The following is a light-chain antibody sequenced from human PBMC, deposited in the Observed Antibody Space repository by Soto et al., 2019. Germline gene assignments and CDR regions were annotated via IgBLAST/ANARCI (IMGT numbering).Light chain of an antibody. V-gene: IGKV1-27*01. CDR1: QGISNY. J-gene: IGKJ1*01. Sequence: DIPMTQSPSSLSASVGDRVTITCRASQGISNYLAWYQQKPWKVPKLLIYAASTLQSGVPSRFSVSGSGTGFTLTISSLQPEDVATYYCQKYNSAPRTFGQGTKVEIK. CDR2: AAS. CDR3: QKYNSAPRT.